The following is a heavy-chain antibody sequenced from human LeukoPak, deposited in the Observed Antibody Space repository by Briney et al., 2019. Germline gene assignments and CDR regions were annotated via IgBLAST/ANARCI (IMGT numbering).Heavy chain of an antibody. J-gene: IGHJ3*02. CDR2: TSSSGTYV. V-gene: IGHV3-21*01. Sequence: PGRSLRLSCAAAGFTFSSDSMNWVRQVPGKGLEWVSSTSSSGTYVYYADPVKGRFTISRDNAKNSLSLQMNSLRADDAAVYYCARASSKQLAGYLPDGFDIWGQGTMVTVSS. CDR1: GFTFSSDS. D-gene: IGHD3-9*01. CDR3: ARASSKQLAGYLPDGFDI.